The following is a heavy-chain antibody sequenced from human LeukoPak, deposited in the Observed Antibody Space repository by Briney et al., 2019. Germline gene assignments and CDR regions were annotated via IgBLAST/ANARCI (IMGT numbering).Heavy chain of an antibody. CDR1: GGSISSYY. Sequence: SETLSLTCTVSGGSISSYYWSWIRQPPGKGLEWIGYIYYSGSTNYNPSLKSRVTISVDTSKNQFSLKLSSVTAADTAVYYCARVVSYYYDSSGYYQHWYFDLWGRGTLVTVSS. CDR2: IYYSGST. J-gene: IGHJ2*01. D-gene: IGHD3-22*01. CDR3: ARVVSYYYDSSGYYQHWYFDL. V-gene: IGHV4-59*08.